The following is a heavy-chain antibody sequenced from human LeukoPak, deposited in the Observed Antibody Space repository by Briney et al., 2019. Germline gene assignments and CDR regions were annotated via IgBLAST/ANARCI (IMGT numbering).Heavy chain of an antibody. CDR3: ARDASPYYCSSTSCFYWYDY. CDR1: GFTFSSYW. CDR2: IKQDGSEK. D-gene: IGHD2-2*01. V-gene: IGHV3-7*01. Sequence: GGSLRLSYAASGFTFSSYWMSWVRQAPGKGLEWVANIKQDGSEKYYVGSVKGRFTISRDNAKNSLYLQMNSLRAEDTAVYYCARDASPYYCSSTSCFYWYDYWGQGTLVTVSS. J-gene: IGHJ4*02.